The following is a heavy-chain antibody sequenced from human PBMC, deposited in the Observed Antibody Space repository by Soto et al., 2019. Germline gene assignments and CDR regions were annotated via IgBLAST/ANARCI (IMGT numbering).Heavy chain of an antibody. CDR1: GFIFSPYG. V-gene: IGHV3-33*01. Sequence: QVQLVESGGGVVQPGRSLRLSCAASGFIFSPYGMHWVRQAPGKGLEWVAVIWLDGSNKYYADAVKGRFTISRDNPKNTLYLQMNSLRAEDTAVYYCTRANYGSGSNYYYGLDVWGQGTTVTVTS. CDR2: IWLDGSNK. D-gene: IGHD3-10*01. J-gene: IGHJ6*02. CDR3: TRANYGSGSNYYYGLDV.